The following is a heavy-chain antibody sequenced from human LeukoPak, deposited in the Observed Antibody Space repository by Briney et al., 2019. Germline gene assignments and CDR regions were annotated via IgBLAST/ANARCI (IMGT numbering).Heavy chain of an antibody. J-gene: IGHJ5*02. CDR3: ARVREGYCTNGVCYAGPPDP. Sequence: ASVKVSCKASGYTLTGYYMHWVRQAPGQGLEWMGWINPNSGGTNYAQKFQGRVTMTRDTSISTAYMELSRLRSDDTAVYYCARVREGYCTNGVCYAGPPDPWGQGTLVTVSS. CDR2: INPNSGGT. CDR1: GYTLTGYY. V-gene: IGHV1-2*02. D-gene: IGHD2-8*01.